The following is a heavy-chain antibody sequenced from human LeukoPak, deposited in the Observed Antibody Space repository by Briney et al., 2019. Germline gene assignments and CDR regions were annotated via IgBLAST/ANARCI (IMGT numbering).Heavy chain of an antibody. CDR1: GFTFSDYY. V-gene: IGHV3-11*01. J-gene: IGHJ4*02. Sequence: GGSLRLSCAASGFTFSDYYMSWIRQAPGKGLEWVSYISSSGSTIYYADSVKGRFTISRDNAKNSLYLQMNSLRAEDTAVYYCARDRHALRGYSGYDATKDFDYWGQGTLVTVSS. CDR3: ARDRHALRGYSGYDATKDFDY. CDR2: ISSSGSTI. D-gene: IGHD5-12*01.